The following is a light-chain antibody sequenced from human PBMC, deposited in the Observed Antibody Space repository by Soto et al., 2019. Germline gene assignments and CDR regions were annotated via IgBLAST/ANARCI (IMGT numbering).Light chain of an antibody. CDR2: DAS. Sequence: EIVLTQSPATLSLSPGERATLSCRASQSVSSYLAWYQQKPGQAPRLLIYDASNRATGIPARCSGSGSGTDFTLTISSLEPEEFAVDDCQQRSNWRYTFGPGTKGDIK. J-gene: IGKJ3*01. CDR3: QQRSNWRYT. CDR1: QSVSSY. V-gene: IGKV3-11*01.